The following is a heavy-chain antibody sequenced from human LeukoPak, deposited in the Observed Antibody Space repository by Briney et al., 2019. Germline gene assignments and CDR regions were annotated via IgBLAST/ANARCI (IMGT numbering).Heavy chain of an antibody. D-gene: IGHD3-10*02. CDR3: AELGITMIGGV. J-gene: IGHJ6*04. CDR1: GFTFSSYS. CDR2: ISSSSSYI. Sequence: GGSLRLSCAASGFTFSSYSMNWVRQAPGKGLEWVSSISSSSSYIYYADSVKGRFTISRDNAKNSLYLQMNSLRVEDTAVYYCAELGITMIGGVWGKGTTVTISS. V-gene: IGHV3-21*06.